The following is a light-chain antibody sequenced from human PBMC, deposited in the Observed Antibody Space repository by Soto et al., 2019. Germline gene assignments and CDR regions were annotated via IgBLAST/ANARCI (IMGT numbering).Light chain of an antibody. J-gene: IGKJ5*01. Sequence: EIMMTQSPATLSVSPGERATLSCRASQSVRNNLAWYQQKPGQAPRLLIYYASTRATGIPVRFSGSGSGTELTLTISSLQSEDFAIYYCQQYNNWPPITFGQGTRLEIK. CDR2: YAS. V-gene: IGKV3-15*01. CDR3: QQYNNWPPIT. CDR1: QSVRNN.